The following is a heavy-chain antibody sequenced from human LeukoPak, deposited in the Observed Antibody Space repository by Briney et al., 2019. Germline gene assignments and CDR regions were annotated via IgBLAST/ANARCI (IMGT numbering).Heavy chain of an antibody. CDR3: ARDLHLYYDFWSGLGTDAFDI. CDR2: IKQDGSEK. V-gene: IGHV3-7*01. D-gene: IGHD3-3*01. CDR1: GFIFSSYW. J-gene: IGHJ3*02. Sequence: GGSLRLSCAASGFIFSSYWMSWVRQAPGKGLEWVANIKQDGSEKYYVDSVKGRFTISRDNAKNSLYLQMNSLRAEDTAVYYCARDLHLYYDFWSGLGTDAFDIWGQGTMVTVSS.